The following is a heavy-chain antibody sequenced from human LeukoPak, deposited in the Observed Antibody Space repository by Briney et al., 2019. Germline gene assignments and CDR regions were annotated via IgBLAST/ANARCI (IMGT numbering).Heavy chain of an antibody. D-gene: IGHD6-6*01. CDR1: GFTFISYT. V-gene: IGHV3-21*01. CDR3: ARAEYTYGSRGFDF. Sequence: RQSLRLSCAASGFTFISYTINWVRQAPGKGLEWVSSISSSGRYIYYADSVMGRFTISRDNAKNSLYLQMNSLTAEDTAVYYCARAEYTYGSRGFDFWGPGTRVPVSS. CDR2: ISSSGRYI. J-gene: IGHJ4*02.